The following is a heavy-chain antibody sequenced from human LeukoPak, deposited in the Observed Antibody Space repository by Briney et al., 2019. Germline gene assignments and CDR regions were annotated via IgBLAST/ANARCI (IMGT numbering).Heavy chain of an antibody. D-gene: IGHD1-14*01. J-gene: IGHJ4*02. CDR3: ARGGYGILDY. CDR2: ISGSGSTI. CDR1: GFTFTSYE. V-gene: IGHV3-48*03. Sequence: PGGSLRLSCAASGFTFTSYEINWVRQAPGKGLEWVSYISGSGSTIYYADSVRGRFTISRDNAKNSLYLQMNSLRAEDTAVYYCARGGYGILDYWGQGTLVTVSS.